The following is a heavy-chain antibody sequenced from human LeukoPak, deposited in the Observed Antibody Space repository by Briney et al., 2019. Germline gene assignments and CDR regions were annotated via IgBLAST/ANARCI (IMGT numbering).Heavy chain of an antibody. J-gene: IGHJ4*02. CDR1: EFMLTNYA. D-gene: IGHD1-1*01. CDR3: ARAGPNDHRFDY. CDR2: ISYHGTSK. Sequence: GGSLRLSCAASEFMLTNYAMPWVRQAPGKGLEWVAVISYHGTSKYYADSVKGRFTISRDISRNTLYLQMDSLRAEDTAVYYCARAGPNDHRFDYWGQGTLVTVSS. V-gene: IGHV3-30-3*01.